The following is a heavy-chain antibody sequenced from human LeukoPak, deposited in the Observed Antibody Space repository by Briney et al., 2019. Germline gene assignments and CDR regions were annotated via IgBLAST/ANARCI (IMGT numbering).Heavy chain of an antibody. Sequence: GGSLRLSCAASGFTFSSYAMSWVRQAPGEGLEWVSLLSGSGGSTYYADSVKGRFTISRDTSKNTVYLQMNSLGTEDTAFYYCARGYSSSWLGYFDYWGQGTLVTVSS. D-gene: IGHD6-13*01. CDR2: LSGSGGST. V-gene: IGHV3-23*01. J-gene: IGHJ4*02. CDR1: GFTFSSYA. CDR3: ARGYSSSWLGYFDY.